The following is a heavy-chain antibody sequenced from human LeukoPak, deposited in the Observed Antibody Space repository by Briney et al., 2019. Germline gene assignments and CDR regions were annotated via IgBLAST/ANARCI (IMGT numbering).Heavy chain of an antibody. Sequence: GGSLRLSCSASGFTFSGYAMHWVRQAPGKGLEYVSGISTAGHSTYYADSVKGRFTISRDNSKNTLYLQMSSLRAEDTAVYYCARDYYGSGSYGYFDYWGQGTLVTVSS. V-gene: IGHV3-64D*06. J-gene: IGHJ4*02. D-gene: IGHD3-10*01. CDR3: ARDYYGSGSYGYFDY. CDR2: ISTAGHST. CDR1: GFTFSGYA.